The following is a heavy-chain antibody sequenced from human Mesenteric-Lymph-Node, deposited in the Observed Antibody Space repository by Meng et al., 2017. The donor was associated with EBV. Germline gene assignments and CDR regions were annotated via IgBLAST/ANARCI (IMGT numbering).Heavy chain of an antibody. V-gene: IGHV1-18*01. CDR3: ARVNGVAVTDY. CDR2: ISGYNGNS. CDR1: CYSFSSYG. D-gene: IGHD6-19*01. Sequence: QVQLVQSGAEVKKPGASVKVSCKASCYSFSSYGMSWVRQAPGQGLEWMGRISGYNGNSNLAQRFQDRFTMTIDTSTSTAYLEIRSLRSDDTAVYYCARVNGVAVTDYWGQGTLVTVSS. J-gene: IGHJ4*02.